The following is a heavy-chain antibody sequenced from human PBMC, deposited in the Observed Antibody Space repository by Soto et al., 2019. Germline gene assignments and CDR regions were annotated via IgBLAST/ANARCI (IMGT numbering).Heavy chain of an antibody. J-gene: IGHJ4*02. CDR3: ARDDHAGYCSGGSCSTCFDH. CDR2: ISGSGGST. Sequence: EVQLLESGGGLVQPGGSLRLSCAASGFTFSNNAMNWVRQAPGKGLEWVSAISGSGGSTYYADSVNGRFTISRDNSKNTLYLQMNSLRAEDTALYYCARDDHAGYCSGGSCSTCFDHWGQGTLVTVPS. D-gene: IGHD2-15*01. V-gene: IGHV3-23*01. CDR1: GFTFSNNA.